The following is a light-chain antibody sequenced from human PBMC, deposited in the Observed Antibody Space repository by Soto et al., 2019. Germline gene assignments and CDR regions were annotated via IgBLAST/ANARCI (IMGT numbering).Light chain of an antibody. CDR1: QSISSY. J-gene: IGKJ4*01. V-gene: IGKV1-39*01. CDR3: QQSYSSPLT. Sequence: IHMAQSPSSLSASVGDRVTISCRASQSISSYLNWYQQKPGKAPKFLIYAASSLQSGVPSRFSGSGSGTDFTLTISSLQPEDFATYYCQQSYSSPLTFGGGTKVDI. CDR2: AAS.